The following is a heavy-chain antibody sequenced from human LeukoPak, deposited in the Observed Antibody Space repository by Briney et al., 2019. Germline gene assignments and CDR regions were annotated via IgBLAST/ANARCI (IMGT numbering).Heavy chain of an antibody. V-gene: IGHV4-38-2*02. Sequence: SETLSLTRTVSGYSISSGYYWGWIRQPPGKGLEWIGSIYHSGSTYYNPSLKSRVTISVDTSKNQFSLKLSSVTAADTAVYYCARTYLMAYFDYWGQGTLVTVSS. CDR2: IYHSGST. CDR1: GYSISSGYY. D-gene: IGHD3-16*01. CDR3: ARTYLMAYFDY. J-gene: IGHJ4*02.